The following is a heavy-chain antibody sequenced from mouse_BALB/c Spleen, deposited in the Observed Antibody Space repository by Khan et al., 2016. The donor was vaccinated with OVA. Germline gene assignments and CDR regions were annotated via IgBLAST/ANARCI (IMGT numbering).Heavy chain of an antibody. D-gene: IGHD2-2*01. Sequence: EVELVESGPELMKPGASVKISCKASGYSFTTYYIHWVLQSPGKSLDWIGYIDPFSGDTTYNQKFKGKATLTVDKSSSTAYIHLNNLTSEDSAVYYCTRHGYVAWFTYWGQGTLVTVSA. CDR1: GYSFTTYY. J-gene: IGHJ3*01. V-gene: IGHV1S135*01. CDR2: IDPFSGDT. CDR3: TRHGYVAWFTY.